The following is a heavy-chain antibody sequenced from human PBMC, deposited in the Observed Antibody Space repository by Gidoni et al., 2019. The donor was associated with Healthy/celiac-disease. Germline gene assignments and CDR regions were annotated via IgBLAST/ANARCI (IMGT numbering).Heavy chain of an antibody. D-gene: IGHD5-18*01. Sequence: EVQLVETGGGLIQPGVSLRLSCAASRFTVSSNYMSWVRQAPGKGLELVSVIYSGGSTYYADSVKGRFTISRDNSKNTLYLQMNSLRAEDTAVYYCARTPTRYSYGYFDYWGQGTLVTVSS. CDR3: ARTPTRYSYGYFDY. V-gene: IGHV3-53*02. CDR1: RFTVSSNY. CDR2: IYSGGST. J-gene: IGHJ4*02.